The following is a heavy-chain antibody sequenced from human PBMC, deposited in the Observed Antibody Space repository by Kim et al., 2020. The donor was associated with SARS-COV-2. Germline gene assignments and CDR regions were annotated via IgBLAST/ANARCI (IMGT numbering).Heavy chain of an antibody. D-gene: IGHD3-10*01. V-gene: IGHV3-30*04. J-gene: IGHJ4*02. CDR1: GFTFSSYA. CDR3: ARASMVRGVICYYFDY. Sequence: GGSLRLSCAASGFTFSSYAMHWVRQAPGKGLEWVAVISYDGSNKYYADSVKGRFTISRDNSKNTLYLQMNSLRAEDTAVYYCARASMVRGVICYYFDYWGQGTLVTVSS. CDR2: ISYDGSNK.